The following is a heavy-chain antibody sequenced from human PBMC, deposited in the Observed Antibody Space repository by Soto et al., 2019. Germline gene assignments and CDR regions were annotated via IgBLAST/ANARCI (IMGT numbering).Heavy chain of an antibody. D-gene: IGHD2-15*01. J-gene: IGHJ4*02. CDR2: ISYDGSTK. CDR1: GFTFSSYG. CDR3: AKDTASGGSPLDY. Sequence: PGGSLRLSCAASGFTFSSYGMHWVRQAPGKGLKWVAIISYDGSTKYYADSVKGRFTISRDNSKNTVYLQMNNLRPEDTAVYYCAKDTASGGSPLDYWGQGTLVTVS. V-gene: IGHV3-30*18.